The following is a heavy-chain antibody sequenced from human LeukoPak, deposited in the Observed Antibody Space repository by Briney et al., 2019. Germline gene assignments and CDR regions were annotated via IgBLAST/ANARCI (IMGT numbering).Heavy chain of an antibody. CDR3: ARTREGDYGDYFDY. D-gene: IGHD4-17*01. V-gene: IGHV4-59*08. CDR1: GDSISSYY. J-gene: IGHJ4*02. Sequence: SETLSLTCTVSGDSISSYYWSWIRQRPGKGLEWVGYIYYSGDTNYNPSLKTRVTMSVDTSKNQISLKLTSVTAADTAVYYCARTREGDYGDYFDYWGQGTLVTVSS. CDR2: IYYSGDT.